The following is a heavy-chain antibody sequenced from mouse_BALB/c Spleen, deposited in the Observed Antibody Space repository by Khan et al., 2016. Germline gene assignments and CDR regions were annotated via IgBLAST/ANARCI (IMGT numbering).Heavy chain of an antibody. V-gene: IGHV1S81*02. CDR2: INPSNGRS. J-gene: IGHJ4*01. CDR1: GYTFTRYW. Sequence: QVQLQQPGAELVRPGASVKLSCKASGYTFTRYWMHWVNQRPGQGLEWIGEINPSNGRSNYNEKFKSKATLTVDKSSSTAYMQLSSLTSEDSAVYYWAALAMGYWGQGTSVTVSS. CDR3: AALAMGY.